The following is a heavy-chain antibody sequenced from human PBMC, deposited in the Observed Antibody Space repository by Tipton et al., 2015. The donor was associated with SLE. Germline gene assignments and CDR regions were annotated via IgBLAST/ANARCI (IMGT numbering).Heavy chain of an antibody. Sequence: TLSLTCAVSGYSISSGYYLGWFRQPPGKGLEWIGSIYHSGSTYYNPSLKSRVTISVDTSKNQFSLKLSSVTAADTAVYYCSRRAGVVDNWGPGTLATVAS. CDR1: GYSISSGYY. V-gene: IGHV4-38-2*01. D-gene: IGHD2-15*01. CDR3: SRRAGVVDN. CDR2: IYHSGST. J-gene: IGHJ4*02.